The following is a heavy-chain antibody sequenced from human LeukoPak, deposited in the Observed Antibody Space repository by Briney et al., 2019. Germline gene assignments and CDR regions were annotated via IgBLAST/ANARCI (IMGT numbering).Heavy chain of an antibody. D-gene: IGHD1-26*01. CDR1: GYTFTSYY. CDR3: ARDLGESYWNYFDY. CDR2: INPSGGST. J-gene: IGHJ4*02. V-gene: IGHV1-46*01. Sequence: ASVTVSCKASGYTFTSYYMHWVRQAPGQGLELMGIINPSGGSTSYAQKFQGRVTMTRDMSTSTVYMELSRLRSDDTAVYYCARDLGESYWNYFDYGGQGTLVTVSS.